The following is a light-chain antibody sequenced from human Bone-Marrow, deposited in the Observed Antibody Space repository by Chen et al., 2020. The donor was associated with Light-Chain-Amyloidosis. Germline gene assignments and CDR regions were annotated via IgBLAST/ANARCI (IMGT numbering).Light chain of an antibody. V-gene: IGLV3-25*03. CDR2: RDT. CDR1: ELPTKY. J-gene: IGLJ2*01. CDR3: QSADCSGTYEVI. Sequence: SYELTQPPSVSVSPGQTARFTCSGDELPTKYASWYQQKPGQAPVQVIHRDTERHSLFAERFSGSSSGTTPTLAISGVQAEDAADDPCQSADCSGTYEVIFGGGTKLTVL.